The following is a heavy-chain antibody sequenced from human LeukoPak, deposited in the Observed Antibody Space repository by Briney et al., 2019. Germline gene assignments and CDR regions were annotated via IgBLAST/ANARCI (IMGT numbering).Heavy chain of an antibody. D-gene: IGHD2-15*01. CDR2: ISYDGSNK. CDR1: GFTFSSYA. Sequence: HPGRSLRLSCAASGFTFSSYAMHWVRQAPGKGLEWVAVISYDGSNKYYADSVKGRFTISRDNSKNTLYLQMNSLRVEDTAVYYCASWGPAAYCSNGSCSWGQGTLVTVSS. CDR3: ASWGPAAYCSNGSCS. V-gene: IGHV3-30*04. J-gene: IGHJ5*02.